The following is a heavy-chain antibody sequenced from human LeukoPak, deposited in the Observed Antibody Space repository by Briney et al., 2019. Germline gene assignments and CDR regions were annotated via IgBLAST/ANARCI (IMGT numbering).Heavy chain of an antibody. J-gene: IGHJ3*02. Sequence: PGGSLRLSCAASGFTFSSYSMNWVRRAPGKGLEWVSSISSSSSYIFYADSVKGRFTISRDNAKNSLYLQMNSLRAEDTAVYYCARDHYYDSTGYYYSGAFDIWGQGTMVTVSS. CDR3: ARDHYYDSTGYYYSGAFDI. CDR1: GFTFSSYS. D-gene: IGHD3-22*01. CDR2: ISSSSSYI. V-gene: IGHV3-21*01.